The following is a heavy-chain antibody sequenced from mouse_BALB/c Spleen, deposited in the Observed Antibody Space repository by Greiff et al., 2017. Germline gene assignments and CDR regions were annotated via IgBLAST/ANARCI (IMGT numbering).Heavy chain of an antibody. J-gene: IGHJ3*01. CDR1: GYTFTDYV. D-gene: IGHD2-14*01. Sequence: QVQLKESGPELVKPGASVKMSCKASGYTFTDYVISWVKQRTGQGLEWIGEIYPGSGSTYYNEKFKGKATLTADKSSNTAYMQLISLTSEDSAVYFCSGYRYDWFAYWGQGTLVTVSA. CDR2: IYPGSGST. CDR3: SGYRYDWFAY. V-gene: IGHV1-77*01.